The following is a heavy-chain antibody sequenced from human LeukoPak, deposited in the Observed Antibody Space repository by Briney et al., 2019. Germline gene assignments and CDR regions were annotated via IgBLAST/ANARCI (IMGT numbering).Heavy chain of an antibody. J-gene: IGHJ4*02. CDR3: ARHPTYCGGDCYFPYFDY. Sequence: SETLSLTCTVSGGSMNGFFWSWIRQPPGKTMEWLGYIYYLGTATYNPSLTGRVTISLDTSKNQFSLSLTSVTAADTAVYYCARHPTYCGGDCYFPYFDYWGQGILVTVSS. CDR1: GGSMNGFF. CDR2: IYYLGTA. V-gene: IGHV4-59*08. D-gene: IGHD2-21*02.